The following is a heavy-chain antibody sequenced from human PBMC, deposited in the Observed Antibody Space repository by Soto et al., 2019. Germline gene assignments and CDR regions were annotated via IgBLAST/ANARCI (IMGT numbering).Heavy chain of an antibody. Sequence: QVQLVQSGAEVKKPGASVKVSCKASGYTFTSFGISWVRQAPGQGLEWMGWISAYNGNTNYAEMLHSRVTMTTDTSTTTAYMELRRLTSDDTAVYYWARDHGGGTDAFDIWGQGTMVTVSS. V-gene: IGHV1-18*01. J-gene: IGHJ3*02. CDR3: ARDHGGGTDAFDI. CDR1: GYTFTSFG. D-gene: IGHD2-15*01. CDR2: ISAYNGNT.